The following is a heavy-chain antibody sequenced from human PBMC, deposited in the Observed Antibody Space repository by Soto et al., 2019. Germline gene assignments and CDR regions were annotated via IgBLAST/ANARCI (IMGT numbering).Heavy chain of an antibody. Sequence: PSETLSLACTVSGASITSGDYHFIWLRQPPWKGLELLGYVYHRGTTYHNPSLKSRVAISIDTSQNQFSLRLSSVTAADTAVYYCARGVAQLWPLLFYRFDVWGQGTAVTVSS. CDR3: ARGVAQLWPLLFYRFDV. J-gene: IGHJ6*02. V-gene: IGHV4-30-4*08. CDR2: VYHRGTT. CDR1: GASITSGDYH. D-gene: IGHD5-18*01.